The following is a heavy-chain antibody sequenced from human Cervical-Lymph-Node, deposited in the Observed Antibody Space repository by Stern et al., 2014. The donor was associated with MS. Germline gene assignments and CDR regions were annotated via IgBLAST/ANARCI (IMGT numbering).Heavy chain of an antibody. J-gene: IGHJ5*02. CDR2: IKADGRGA. D-gene: IGHD3-10*01. CDR1: GFTFSSYW. V-gene: IGHV3-7*01. Sequence: VQLVQSGGGLVQPGGSLRLSCAASGFTFSSYWMHWVRQAPGKGLEWVANIKADGRGAYYVDYVKGRFTISRDNAKNSLYLQMNSLRAEYTAVYYCARGSDTWGQGTLVTVSS. CDR3: ARGSDT.